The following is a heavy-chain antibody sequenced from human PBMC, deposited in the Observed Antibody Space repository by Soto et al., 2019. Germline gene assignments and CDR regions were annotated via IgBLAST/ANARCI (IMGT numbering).Heavy chain of an antibody. CDR2: MNPNSGNT. CDR3: ASTLYGDNVDY. V-gene: IGHV1-8*01. CDR1: GYTFTSYD. Sequence: QVQLVQSGAEVKKPGASVKVSCKASGYTFTSYDINWVRQATGQGLEWMGWMNPNSGNTGYAQKFHGILTTTRNTSITTAYMELSSLRSDDTAVYYCASTLYGDNVDYWAQGTLVTVSS. D-gene: IGHD4-17*01. J-gene: IGHJ4*02.